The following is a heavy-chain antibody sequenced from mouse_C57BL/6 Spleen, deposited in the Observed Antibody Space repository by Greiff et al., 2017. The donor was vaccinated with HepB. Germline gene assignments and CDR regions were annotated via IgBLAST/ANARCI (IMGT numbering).Heavy chain of an antibody. D-gene: IGHD2-4*01. J-gene: IGHJ3*01. V-gene: IGHV1-74*01. Sequence: QVHVKQPGAELVKPGASVKVSCKASGYTFTSYWMHWVKQRPGQGLEWIGRIHPSDSDTNYNQKFKGKATLTVDKSSSTAYMQLSSLTSEDSAVYYCAIGDYDYETTWFAYWGQGTLVTVSA. CDR2: IHPSDSDT. CDR1: GYTFTSYW. CDR3: AIGDYDYETTWFAY.